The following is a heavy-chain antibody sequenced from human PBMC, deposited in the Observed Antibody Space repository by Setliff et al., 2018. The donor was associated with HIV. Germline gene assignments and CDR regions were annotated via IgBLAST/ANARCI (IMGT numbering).Heavy chain of an antibody. Sequence: ASVKVSCKASGFRFSRHYMHWVRQAPGEGLEWVAMINPSDGIPSYAQKFQDRVVVTRDTSRSIVYMELSSLLSEDTAFYFCTRAFPPLIPAAFDIWGLGTLVTVSS. V-gene: IGHV1-46*01. D-gene: IGHD2-21*01. CDR3: TRAFPPLIPAAFDI. J-gene: IGHJ3*02. CDR2: INPSDGIP. CDR1: GFRFSRHY.